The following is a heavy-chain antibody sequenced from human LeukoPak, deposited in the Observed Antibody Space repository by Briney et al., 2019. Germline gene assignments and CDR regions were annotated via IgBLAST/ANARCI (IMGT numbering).Heavy chain of an antibody. CDR2: IYYSGST. D-gene: IGHD6-19*01. Sequence: SETLSLTCTVSGGSISSYYWSWIRQPPGKGLEWIGYIYYSGSTNYNPSLKSRVTISVDTSKNQLSLKLSSVTAADTAVYYCARGGAVAGRYNWFDPWGQGTLVTVSS. J-gene: IGHJ5*02. V-gene: IGHV4-59*08. CDR1: GGSISSYY. CDR3: ARGGAVAGRYNWFDP.